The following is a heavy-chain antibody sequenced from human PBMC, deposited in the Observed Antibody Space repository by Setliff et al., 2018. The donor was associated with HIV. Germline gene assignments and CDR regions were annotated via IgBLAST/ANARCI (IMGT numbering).Heavy chain of an antibody. Sequence: ASVKVSCKSSGYTFATYDINWVRQAAGQGLVWMGWMNPYSGNSGYARRFHGRLTMTRDTSRGTAHMELRSLRSDDTAVYYCARGYASGDYPHWFDPWGRGTQVTVSS. CDR2: MNPYSGNS. D-gene: IGHD4-17*01. CDR3: ARGYASGDYPHWFDP. J-gene: IGHJ5*02. CDR1: GYTFATYD. V-gene: IGHV1-8*02.